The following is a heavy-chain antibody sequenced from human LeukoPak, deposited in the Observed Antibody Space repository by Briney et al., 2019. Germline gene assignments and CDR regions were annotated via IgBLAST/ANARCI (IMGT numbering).Heavy chain of an antibody. CDR2: MNPNSGNT. D-gene: IGHD3-22*01. CDR1: GYTFTSYD. Sequence: ASVKVSCKASGYTFTSYDINWVRQATGQGLEWMGWMNPNSGNTGYAQKFQGRVTMTRNTSISTAYMELSSLRSEDTAVYYCVRGYYDSSGYSPFDYWGQGTLVTVSS. V-gene: IGHV1-8*01. CDR3: VRGYYDSSGYSPFDY. J-gene: IGHJ4*02.